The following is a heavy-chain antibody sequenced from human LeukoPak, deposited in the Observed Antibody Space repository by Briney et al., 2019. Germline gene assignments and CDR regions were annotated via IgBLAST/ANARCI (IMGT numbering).Heavy chain of an antibody. V-gene: IGHV4-39*07. CDR1: GGSISSSSYY. Sequence: SETLSLTCTVSGGSISSSSYYWGWIRQPPGKGLEWIGSIYYSGSTYYNPSLKSRVTISVDTSKNQFSLKLSSVTAADTAVYYCARAVPNYYDSSGCFDYWGQGTLVTVSS. D-gene: IGHD3-22*01. J-gene: IGHJ4*02. CDR2: IYYSGST. CDR3: ARAVPNYYDSSGCFDY.